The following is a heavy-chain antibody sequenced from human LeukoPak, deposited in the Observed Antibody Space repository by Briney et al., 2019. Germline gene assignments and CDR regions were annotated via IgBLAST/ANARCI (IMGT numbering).Heavy chain of an antibody. V-gene: IGHV1-69*13. CDR1: GYTFTSYG. D-gene: IGHD3-22*01. Sequence: ASVKVPCKASGYTFTSYGISWVRQAPGQGLEWMGGIIPIFGTANYAQKFQGRVTITADESMSTAFMELSSLRSEDTAVYYCARVFDYYDSSGFDYWGQGTLVTVSS. CDR3: ARVFDYYDSSGFDY. J-gene: IGHJ4*02. CDR2: IIPIFGTA.